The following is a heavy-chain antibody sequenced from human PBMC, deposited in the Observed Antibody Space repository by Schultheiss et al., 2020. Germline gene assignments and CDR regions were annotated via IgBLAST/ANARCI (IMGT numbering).Heavy chain of an antibody. Sequence: ASVKVSCKASGYTFTSYAMHWVRQAPGQRLEWMGWINAGNGNTKYSQKFQGRVTITRDTSASTAYMELSSLRSEDTAVYYCARGDIGYFDAFDIWGQGTMVTGS. V-gene: IGHV1-3*01. CDR1: GYTFTSYA. CDR2: INAGNGNT. J-gene: IGHJ3*02. D-gene: IGHD2-15*01. CDR3: ARGDIGYFDAFDI.